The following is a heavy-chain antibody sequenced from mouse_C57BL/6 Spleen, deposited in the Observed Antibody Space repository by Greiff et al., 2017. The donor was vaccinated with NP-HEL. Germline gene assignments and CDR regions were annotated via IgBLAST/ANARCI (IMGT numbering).Heavy chain of an antibody. J-gene: IGHJ4*01. CDR1: GYTFTSYW. D-gene: IGHD2-4*01. Sequence: VQLQQPGAELVMPGASVKLSCKASGYTFTSYWMHWVKQRPGQGLEWIGEIDPSDSYTNYNQKFKGKSTLTVDKSSSTAYMQLSSLTSEDSAVYYCARGGITQYYYAMDYWGQGTSVTVSS. V-gene: IGHV1-69*01. CDR3: ARGGITQYYYAMDY. CDR2: IDPSDSYT.